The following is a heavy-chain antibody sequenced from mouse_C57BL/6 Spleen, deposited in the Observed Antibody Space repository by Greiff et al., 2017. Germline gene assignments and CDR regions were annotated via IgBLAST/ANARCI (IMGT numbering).Heavy chain of an antibody. CDR3: ARGLGRTWFAY. D-gene: IGHD4-1*01. Sequence: QVQLQQSGAELARPGASVKLSCKASGYTFTSYGISWVKQRTGQGLEWIGEFYPRSGNTYYNEKFKGKATLTADKSSSTAYLELRSLTSEDAAVYFCARGLGRTWFAYWGQGTLVTVSA. J-gene: IGHJ3*01. CDR2: FYPRSGNT. CDR1: GYTFTSYG. V-gene: IGHV1-81*01.